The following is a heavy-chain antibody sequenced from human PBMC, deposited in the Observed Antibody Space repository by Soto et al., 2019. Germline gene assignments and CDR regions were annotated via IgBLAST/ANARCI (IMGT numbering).Heavy chain of an antibody. D-gene: IGHD3-10*01. V-gene: IGHV3-48*01. Sequence: LRLSCAASGFTFSSYSMNWVRQAPGKGLEWVSYISSSSSTIYYADSVKGRFTISRDNAKNSLYLQMNSLRAEDTAVYYCATSVTMVRGDVWGQGTTVTVSS. J-gene: IGHJ6*02. CDR3: ATSVTMVRGDV. CDR1: GFTFSSYS. CDR2: ISSSSSTI.